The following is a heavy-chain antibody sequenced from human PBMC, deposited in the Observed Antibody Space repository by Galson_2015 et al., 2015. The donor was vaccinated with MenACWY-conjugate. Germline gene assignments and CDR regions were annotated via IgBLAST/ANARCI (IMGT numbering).Heavy chain of an antibody. CDR3: ARDNNWSFDS. Sequence: LRLSCAASGFTFNNYWLHWVRQPAGKGLEWISYIKADGSFSNYADSVKGRFTISTDNAKNMVYLQMDGLGDEDTAVYFCARDNNWSFDSWGQGTLVTVSS. V-gene: IGHV3-74*01. CDR1: GFTFNNYW. D-gene: IGHD1-1*01. CDR2: IKADGSFS. J-gene: IGHJ4*02.